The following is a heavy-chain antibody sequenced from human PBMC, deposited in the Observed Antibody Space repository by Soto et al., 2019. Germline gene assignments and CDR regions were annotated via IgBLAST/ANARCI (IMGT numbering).Heavy chain of an antibody. J-gene: IGHJ5*02. CDR2: INPSGGST. V-gene: IGHV1-46*01. Sequence: ASVKVSCKASGYTFTSYYMHWVRQAPGQGLEWMGIINPSGGSTSYAQKFQGRVTMTRDTSTSTVYMELSSLRSEDTAVYYCARERGIVVVPAAIPKNWFDPWGQGTLVTVS. D-gene: IGHD2-2*02. CDR1: GYTFTSYY. CDR3: ARERGIVVVPAAIPKNWFDP.